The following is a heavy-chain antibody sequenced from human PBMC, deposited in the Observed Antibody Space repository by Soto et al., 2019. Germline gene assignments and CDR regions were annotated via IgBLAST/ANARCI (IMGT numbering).Heavy chain of an antibody. J-gene: IGHJ4*02. CDR1: GFTFSSYG. V-gene: IGHV3-30*18. CDR3: AKDLAAAHDY. CDR2: ISYDGSNK. D-gene: IGHD6-13*01. Sequence: QVQLVESGGGVVQPGRSLRLSCAASGFTFSSYGMHWVRQAPGKGLEWVAVISYDGSNKYYADSVKGRFTISRDNSKNTLYLQMNSLRAEDTAVYYCAKDLAAAHDYWGQGTLVTVSS.